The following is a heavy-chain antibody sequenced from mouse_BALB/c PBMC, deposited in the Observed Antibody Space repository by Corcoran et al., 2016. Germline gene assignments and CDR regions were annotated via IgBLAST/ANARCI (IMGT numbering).Heavy chain of an antibody. V-gene: IGHV1-26*01. CDR1: GYSFTDYS. CDR3: ARSFWFAY. Sequence: EVQLQQSGPELVKPGASVKISCKASGYSFTDYSMHWVKQSHVKSLEWIGRINPYNGATSYNQNFKDKANLTVDKSSSTTYMEFHSLTSEDSAVYYCARSFWFAYGGQGTLVTVSA. J-gene: IGHJ3*01. CDR2: INPYNGAT.